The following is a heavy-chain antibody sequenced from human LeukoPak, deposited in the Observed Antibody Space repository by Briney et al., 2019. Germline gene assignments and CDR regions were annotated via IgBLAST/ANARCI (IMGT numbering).Heavy chain of an antibody. J-gene: IGHJ4*02. CDR3: ARGAAGLRLGELSFFDY. CDR1: GYTFTGYY. CDR2: INPNSGGT. D-gene: IGHD3-16*02. Sequence: ASVKVSCKASGYTFTGYYMHWVRQAPGQGLEWMGWINPNSGGTNYAQKFQGWVTMTRDTSISTAYMELSRLRSGDTAVYYCARGAAGLRLGELSFFDYWGQGTLVTVSS. V-gene: IGHV1-2*04.